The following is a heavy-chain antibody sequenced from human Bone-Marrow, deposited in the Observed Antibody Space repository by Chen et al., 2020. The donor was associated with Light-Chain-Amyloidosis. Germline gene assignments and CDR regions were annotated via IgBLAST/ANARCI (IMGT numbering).Heavy chain of an antibody. Sequence: EGQLVQSGGGLVQPGSLRLSCEASGFTFSGYWMSWVRQAPGKGLEWVANIKQSGSDKDYLESVKGRFTISRDNGKNSLYLQMNNLRAEDTAVYYCARVGDGSNRSEALEIWGQGTMVTVSS. J-gene: IGHJ3*02. CDR1: GFTFSGYW. D-gene: IGHD3-10*01. V-gene: IGHV3-7*01. CDR3: ARVGDGSNRSEALEI. CDR2: IKQSGSDK.